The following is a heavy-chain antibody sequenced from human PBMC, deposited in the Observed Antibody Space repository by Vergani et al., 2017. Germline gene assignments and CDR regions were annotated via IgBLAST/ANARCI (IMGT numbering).Heavy chain of an antibody. V-gene: IGHV1-46*03. J-gene: IGHJ4*02. D-gene: IGHD3-9*01. Sequence: QVQVVQSGAEVKKSGASVKVSCKTSGYTFSNYYMHWVRQAPGQGLEWMGIINPSGGHTNYAQKFQGRVTMTRDTSTSTVYVELSSLRSEDTAIYYCARGDYGILTGYRYWGQGTVDTVSA. CDR2: INPSGGHT. CDR3: ARGDYGILTGYRY. CDR1: GYTFSNYY.